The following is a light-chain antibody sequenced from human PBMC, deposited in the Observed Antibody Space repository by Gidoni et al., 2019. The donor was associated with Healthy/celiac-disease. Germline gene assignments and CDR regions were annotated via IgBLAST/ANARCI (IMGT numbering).Light chain of an antibody. CDR3: QQYGSSPWA. CDR1: QSVSSSY. V-gene: IGKV3-20*01. Sequence: IVLTQSPGTLSLSPGERATLSCRASQSVSSSYFAWYQQKPGQAPRLLIYGASSRATGIPDRFSGSGSGTDFTLTISRLAPEDFAVYYCQQYGSSPWAFGQGTKVEIK. J-gene: IGKJ1*01. CDR2: GAS.